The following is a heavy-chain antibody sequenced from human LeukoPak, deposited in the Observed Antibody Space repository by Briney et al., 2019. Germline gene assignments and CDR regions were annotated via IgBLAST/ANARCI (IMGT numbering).Heavy chain of an antibody. Sequence: GESLKISCKGSGYSFNTYWIGWVRQMPGKGLEWMGIIYPGDSDTRYSPSFQGQVTISADKSISTAYLQWSSLKASGTAMYYCARAMVRGVIAFDYWGQGTLVTVSS. CDR2: IYPGDSDT. CDR3: ARAMVRGVIAFDY. CDR1: GYSFNTYW. V-gene: IGHV5-51*01. J-gene: IGHJ4*02. D-gene: IGHD3-10*01.